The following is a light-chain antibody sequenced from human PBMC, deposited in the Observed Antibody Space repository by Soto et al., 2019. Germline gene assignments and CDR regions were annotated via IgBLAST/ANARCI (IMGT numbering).Light chain of an antibody. V-gene: IGKV1-5*01. J-gene: IGKJ4*01. CDR3: QQYNSYLLT. CDR2: DAS. CDR1: QSISSW. Sequence: DIQMTQSPSTLSASVGDRVTITCRASQSISSWLAWYQQKPGKAPKLLIYDASRLDSGVPSKFSGSGSGTEFTLTISSLQPDDFAPYYCQQYNSYLLTFGGGTKVEIK.